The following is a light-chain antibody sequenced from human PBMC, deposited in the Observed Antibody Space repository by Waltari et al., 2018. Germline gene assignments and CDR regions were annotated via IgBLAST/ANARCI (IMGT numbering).Light chain of an antibody. CDR3: ALYMGSGIWV. CDR1: SGSLSTTSY. V-gene: IGLV8-61*01. Sequence: QTVVTQEPSLSVSPGGTVTRTCALSSGSLSTTSYATWYQPTPGQATRPLVYKANARSSGVPDRFSGSILGNTAALTITGAQADDESDYYCALYMGSGIWVFGGGTRLTVL. J-gene: IGLJ3*02. CDR2: KAN.